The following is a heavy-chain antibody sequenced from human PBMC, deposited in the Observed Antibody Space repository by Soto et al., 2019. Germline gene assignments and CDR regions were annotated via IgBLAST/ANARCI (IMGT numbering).Heavy chain of an antibody. J-gene: IGHJ6*02. CDR3: ATDVSGYNSGWYVHYDLDV. CDR1: GYTLTDFS. D-gene: IGHD6-19*01. Sequence: ASVKVSCKVSGYTLTDFSVHWVRQAPGKGLEWMGAFDPEDGKTVYGQNFQGRVTVTEDTSTDTVHMELRSLKSEDTAVYYCATDVSGYNSGWYVHYDLDVWGQGTTVTVYS. CDR2: FDPEDGKT. V-gene: IGHV1-24*01.